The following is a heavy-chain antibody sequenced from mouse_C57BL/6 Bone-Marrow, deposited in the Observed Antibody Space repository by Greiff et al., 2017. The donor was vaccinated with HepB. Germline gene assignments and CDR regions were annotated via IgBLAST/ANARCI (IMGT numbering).Heavy chain of an antibody. CDR3: VRAPYYYGSSYWYFDV. V-gene: IGHV10-3*01. CDR2: IRSKSSNYAT. D-gene: IGHD1-1*01. CDR1: GFTFNTYA. J-gene: IGHJ1*03. Sequence: EVQRVESGGGLVQPKGSLKLSCAASGFTFNTYAMHWVRQAPGKGLEWVARIRSKSSNYATYYADSVKDRFTISRDDSQSMLYLQMNNLKTEDTAMYYCVRAPYYYGSSYWYFDVWGTGTTVTVSS.